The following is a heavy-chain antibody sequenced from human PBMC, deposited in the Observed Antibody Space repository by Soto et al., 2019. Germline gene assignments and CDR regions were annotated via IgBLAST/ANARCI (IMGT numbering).Heavy chain of an antibody. CDR2: MNPNSGNT. D-gene: IGHD6-19*01. V-gene: IGHV1-8*01. CDR1: GYTFTSYA. CDR3: ARVKVVFSVQWLAPGSPYYYGMDV. Sequence: GASVNVSCKASGYTFTSYAINCVRQATGQVLEWMGWMNPNSGNTGYAQKFQGRVTMTRSTSISTAYMELSSLRSEDTAVYYCARVKVVFSVQWLAPGSPYYYGMDVWGQGTTVTVSS. J-gene: IGHJ6*02.